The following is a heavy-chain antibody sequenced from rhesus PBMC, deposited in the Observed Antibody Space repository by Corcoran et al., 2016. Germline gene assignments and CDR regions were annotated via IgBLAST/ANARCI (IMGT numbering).Heavy chain of an antibody. CDR3: AKAGYSNSYFDY. CDR2: IDPSDSDT. Sequence: EVQLVQSGAEVKRPGESLTISCKTSVYSFTLYWLRCGRKMPGKGREWMGAIDPSDSDTRYSPSFQGQVTISADKSISTAYLQWSSLKASDTATYYGAKAGYSNSYFDYWGQGVLVTVSS. D-gene: IGHD4-23*01. V-gene: IGHV5-20*02. J-gene: IGHJ4*01. CDR1: VYSFTLYW.